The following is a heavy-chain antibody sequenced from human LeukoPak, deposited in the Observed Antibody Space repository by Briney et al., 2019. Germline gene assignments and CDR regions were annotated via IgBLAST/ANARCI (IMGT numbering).Heavy chain of an antibody. CDR3: ARHRDYYDS. Sequence: SETLSLTCTVSGASINNNFWTWVRQPPGKGLEWIGYIYSSGSANYNPSLKSRVIISGDTSKNQISMNLTSVTAADTALYFCARHRDYYDSWGHGTLVTVSS. V-gene: IGHV4-59*08. D-gene: IGHD3-22*01. CDR2: IYSSGSA. CDR1: GASINNNF. J-gene: IGHJ4*01.